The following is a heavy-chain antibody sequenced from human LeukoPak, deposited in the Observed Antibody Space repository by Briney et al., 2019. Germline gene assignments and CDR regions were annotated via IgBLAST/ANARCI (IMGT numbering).Heavy chain of an antibody. CDR1: GFTVSSNY. V-gene: IGHV3-66*01. CDR2: IYSGGST. Sequence: GGSLRLSSAASGFTVSSNYMSWVRQAPGKGLEWVSVIYSGGSTYYADSVKGRFTISRDNSKNTLYLQMNSLRAEDTAVYYCARGIAVAGIDYWGQGTLVTVSS. D-gene: IGHD6-19*01. CDR3: ARGIAVAGIDY. J-gene: IGHJ4*02.